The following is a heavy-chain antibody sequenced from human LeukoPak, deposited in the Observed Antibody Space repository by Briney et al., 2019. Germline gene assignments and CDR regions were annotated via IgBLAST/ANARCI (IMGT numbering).Heavy chain of an antibody. V-gene: IGHV3-33*06. Sequence: GGSLRLSCAASGFTFSSYGMHWVRQAPGKGLEWVAVIWYDGSNKYYADSVKGRFTISRDNSKNTLYLQMNSLRAEDTAVYYYAKESGSYLYYFDYWGQGTLVTVSS. J-gene: IGHJ4*02. D-gene: IGHD1-26*01. CDR3: AKESGSYLYYFDY. CDR1: GFTFSSYG. CDR2: IWYDGSNK.